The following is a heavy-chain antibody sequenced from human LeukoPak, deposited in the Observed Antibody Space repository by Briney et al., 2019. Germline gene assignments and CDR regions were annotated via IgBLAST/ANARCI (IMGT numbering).Heavy chain of an antibody. Sequence: GGSLRLSCAASGFIFRSYWMHWVRQAPGKGLVWVSRINSDGSRTSYADSVKGRSNISSDKAKNTLYLQVNGLRAEDTAVYYCARGGSYSSTSFDYWGQGTLVTVSS. CDR2: INSDGSRT. CDR1: GFIFRSYW. CDR3: ARGGSYSSTSFDY. J-gene: IGHJ4*02. V-gene: IGHV3-74*01. D-gene: IGHD4-11*01.